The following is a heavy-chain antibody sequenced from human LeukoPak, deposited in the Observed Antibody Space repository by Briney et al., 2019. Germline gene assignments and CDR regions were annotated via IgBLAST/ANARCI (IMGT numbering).Heavy chain of an antibody. CDR1: GYTFTSYD. J-gene: IGHJ4*02. CDR2: ISAYNGNT. V-gene: IGHV1-18*01. CDR3: AISRTSSDSSGDY. D-gene: IGHD3-22*01. Sequence: ASVKVSCKASGYTFTSYDINWVRQATGQGLEWMGWISAYNGNTNYAQKLQGRVTMTTDTSTSTAYMELRSLRSDDTAVYYCAISRTSSDSSGDYWGQGTLVTVSS.